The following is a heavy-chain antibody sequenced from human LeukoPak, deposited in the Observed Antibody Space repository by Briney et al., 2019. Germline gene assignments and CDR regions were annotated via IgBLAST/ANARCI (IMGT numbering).Heavy chain of an antibody. CDR1: GYSFSTFW. V-gene: IGHV5-51*01. CDR2: FYPGNSDT. D-gene: IGHD5-24*01. CDR3: ARRRDGYNRFDY. Sequence: GESLKISCKGSGYSFSTFWIGWVRQMPGKGLEWMGIFYPGNSDTRYSPSFQGQVTFSADKSISTAYLQWSSLKASDTAMYYCARRRDGYNRFDYWGQGTLVTVSS. J-gene: IGHJ4*02.